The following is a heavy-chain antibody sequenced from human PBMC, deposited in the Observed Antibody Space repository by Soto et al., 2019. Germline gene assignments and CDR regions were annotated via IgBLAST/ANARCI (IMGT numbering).Heavy chain of an antibody. D-gene: IGHD3-9*01. V-gene: IGHV3-9*01. Sequence: PGGSLRLSCSASGFTFDDYAMHWVRQAPGKGLEWVSGISWNSGSIGYADSVKGRFTISRDNAKNSLYLQMNSLRAEDTVLFYCAKAGYDILTGSPQNWGQGTLVTVSS. CDR3: AKAGYDILTGSPQN. CDR1: GFTFDDYA. CDR2: ISWNSGSI. J-gene: IGHJ4*02.